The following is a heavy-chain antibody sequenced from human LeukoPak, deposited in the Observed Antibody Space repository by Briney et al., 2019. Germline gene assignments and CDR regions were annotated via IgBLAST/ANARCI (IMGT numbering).Heavy chain of an antibody. CDR2: IYTGGST. V-gene: IGHV4-61*02. CDR3: ARDFGAYCGGDCYPWYYYYYMDV. D-gene: IGHD2-21*02. Sequence: RSSETLSLTCTASGGSISSGSYYWSWIQQPAGKGLEWIGRIYTGGSTNYNPSLKSRVTISVDTSKNQFSLKLSSVTAADTAVYYCARDFGAYCGGDCYPWYYYYYMDVWGKGTTVTVSS. CDR1: GGSISSGSYY. J-gene: IGHJ6*03.